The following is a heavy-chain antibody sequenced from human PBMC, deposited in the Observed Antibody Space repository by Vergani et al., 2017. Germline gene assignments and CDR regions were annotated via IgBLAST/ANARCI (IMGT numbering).Heavy chain of an antibody. Sequence: QVQLVQSGAEVKKPGSSVKVSCKASGGTFSSYAISWVRQAPGQGLEWMGGIIPIFGIANYAQKFQGRVTITADESTSTAYMELSSLRSEDTAVYYCASRPDCSGGSCYPYCYYGMDVWGQGTTVTVSS. D-gene: IGHD2-15*01. CDR3: ASRPDCSGGSCYPYCYYGMDV. CDR1: GGTFSSYA. V-gene: IGHV1-69*01. CDR2: IIPIFGIA. J-gene: IGHJ6*02.